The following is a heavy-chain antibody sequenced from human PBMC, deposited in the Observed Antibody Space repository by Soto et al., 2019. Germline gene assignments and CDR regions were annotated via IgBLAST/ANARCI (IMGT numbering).Heavy chain of an antibody. CDR3: ARDHIAVAGTPVYYYGMDV. CDR2: ISAYNGNT. V-gene: IGHV1-18*04. CDR1: GYTFTSYG. J-gene: IGHJ6*02. Sequence: QVQLVQSGAEVKKPGASVKVSCKASGYTFTSYGISWVRQAPGQGLEWMGWISAYNGNTNYAQKLQGRVTMTTDTSTSTACMELRSLRSDDTAVYYCARDHIAVAGTPVYYYGMDVWGQGTTVTVSS. D-gene: IGHD6-19*01.